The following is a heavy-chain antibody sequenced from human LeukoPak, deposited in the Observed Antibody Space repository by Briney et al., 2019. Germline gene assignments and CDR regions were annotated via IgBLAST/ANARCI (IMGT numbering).Heavy chain of an antibody. CDR3: AKMTGVVVAATPDY. Sequence: GGSLRLSCAASGFSFSNYAMSWVRQAPGKGLEWVSTISGSGGSTYYADSVKGRFTISRDNSKDTLYLQMNSLRAEDTAVYYCAKMTGVVVAATPDYWGQGTLVIVSS. D-gene: IGHD2-15*01. CDR1: GFSFSNYA. V-gene: IGHV3-23*01. CDR2: ISGSGGST. J-gene: IGHJ4*02.